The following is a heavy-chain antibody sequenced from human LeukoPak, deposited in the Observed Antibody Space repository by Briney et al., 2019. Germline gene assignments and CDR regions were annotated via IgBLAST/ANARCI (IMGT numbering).Heavy chain of an antibody. J-gene: IGHJ4*02. CDR3: AKVGGYDYWCIYY. Sequence: PGGSLRLSCAASGFTFSSYAMSWVRQAPGKGLEWVSTIDKSGGSTYYAASVKGRFTISRDNSKDTLYLQMNSLRAEDTALYYCAKVGGYDYWCIYYWGQGTLVTVSS. CDR1: GFTFSSYA. CDR2: IDKSGGST. V-gene: IGHV3-23*01. D-gene: IGHD5-12*01.